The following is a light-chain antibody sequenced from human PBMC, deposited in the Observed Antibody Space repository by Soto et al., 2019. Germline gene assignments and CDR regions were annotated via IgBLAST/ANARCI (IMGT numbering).Light chain of an antibody. V-gene: IGKV3-11*01. Sequence: IVLTQSPVTLAVSPGESAVLSCRAGQSVSTSLAWYQHKPGQAPRLFIYDASKRAPGIPARFTGSGSGTASPLTISTLGPKDIAIYYCKERDVGPSSGKGTKVNIK. CDR3: KERDVGPS. J-gene: IGKJ1*01. CDR2: DAS. CDR1: QSVSTS.